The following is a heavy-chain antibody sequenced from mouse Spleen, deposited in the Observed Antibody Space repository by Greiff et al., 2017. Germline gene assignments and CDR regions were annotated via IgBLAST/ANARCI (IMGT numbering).Heavy chain of an antibody. CDR2: IDPSDSYT. CDR1: GYTFTSYW. J-gene: IGHJ1*01. CDR3: ARYDYDPFDV. V-gene: IGHV1-69*02. D-gene: IGHD2-4*01. Sequence: QVQLQQPGAELVKPGASVKLSCKASGYTFTSYWMHWVKQRPGQGLEWIGEIDPSDSYTNYNQKFKGKATLTVDKSSSTAYMQLSSLTSEDSAVYYCARYDYDPFDVWGAGTTVTVSS.